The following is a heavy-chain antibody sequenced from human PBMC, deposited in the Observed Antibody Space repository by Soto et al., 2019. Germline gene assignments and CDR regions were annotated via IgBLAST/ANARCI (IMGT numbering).Heavy chain of an antibody. CDR2: IYWDDDK. D-gene: IGHD5-12*01. CDR1: GFSLTSGVG. V-gene: IGHV2-5*02. Sequence: QITLKESGPTLVRPPQTLTLTCTVSGFSLTSGVGVGWIRQPPRKALEWLALIYWDDDKRYSPSLKNRLTLTKDTTKNQVALTMTNVGPVDPATYFCAHIDPEIVTVGGHGGFNYWGQGALGTVSS. J-gene: IGHJ4*02. CDR3: AHIDPEIVTVGGHGGFNY.